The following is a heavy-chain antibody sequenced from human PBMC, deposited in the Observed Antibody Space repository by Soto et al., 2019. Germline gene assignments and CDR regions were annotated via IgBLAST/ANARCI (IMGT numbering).Heavy chain of an antibody. J-gene: IGHJ4*02. CDR2: ISGSGGST. V-gene: IGHV3-23*01. CDR1: GFTFSSYA. D-gene: IGHD3-3*01. Sequence: GGSLRLSCAASGFTFSSYAMSWVRQAPGKGLEWVSAISGSGGSTYYADSVKGRFTISRDNSKNTLYLQMNSLRAEDTAVYYCAKSSGDYDFWSGYLDFYDYWGQGTLVTVSS. CDR3: AKSSGDYDFWSGYLDFYDY.